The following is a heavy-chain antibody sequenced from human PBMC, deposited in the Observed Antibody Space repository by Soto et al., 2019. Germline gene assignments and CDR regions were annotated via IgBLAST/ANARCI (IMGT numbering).Heavy chain of an antibody. CDR1: GFTFSSYA. J-gene: IGHJ4*02. CDR2: ISGSGGST. Sequence: GGSLRLSCAASGFTFSSYAMSWVRQAPGKGLEWVSAISGSGGSTYYADSVKGRFTISRDNSKNTLYLQMNSLRAEDTAVYYCAKGIFGLRYFDWPSPDYWGQGTLVTVSS. D-gene: IGHD3-9*01. V-gene: IGHV3-23*01. CDR3: AKGIFGLRYFDWPSPDY.